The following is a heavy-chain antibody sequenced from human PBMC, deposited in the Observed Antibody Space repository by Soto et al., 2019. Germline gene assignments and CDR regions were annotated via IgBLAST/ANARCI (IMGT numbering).Heavy chain of an antibody. CDR2: IYHTGTT. CDR1: GGSISPINW. V-gene: IGHV4-4*02. D-gene: IGHD2-15*01. CDR3: ARSPNIHSQTWFDP. J-gene: IGHJ5*02. Sequence: QVHLQESGPGLVKPSGTLSLTCGVSGGSISPINWWSWVRQTPGKGLEWIGEIYHTGTTDYNPSLKSRVIISIDKSKNQFFLNLTSVTAADTALYYCARSPNIHSQTWFDPWGQGTWVTVSS.